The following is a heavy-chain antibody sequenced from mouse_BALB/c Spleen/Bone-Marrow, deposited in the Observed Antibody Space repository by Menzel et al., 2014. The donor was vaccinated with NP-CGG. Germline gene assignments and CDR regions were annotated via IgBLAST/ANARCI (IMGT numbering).Heavy chain of an antibody. Sequence: VQLQQSGAELVKPGASVKLSCEASGYTFTSYWMHWVKQRPGQGLEWIGEINPSNGRADYNEKFRSKATLTVDRCSSTAYMQLSSLTSEDSAVYYCARAGGYDGFAYWGQGTLVTVSA. CDR1: GYTFTSYW. D-gene: IGHD2-2*01. J-gene: IGHJ3*01. CDR3: ARAGGYDGFAY. CDR2: INPSNGRA. V-gene: IGHV1S81*02.